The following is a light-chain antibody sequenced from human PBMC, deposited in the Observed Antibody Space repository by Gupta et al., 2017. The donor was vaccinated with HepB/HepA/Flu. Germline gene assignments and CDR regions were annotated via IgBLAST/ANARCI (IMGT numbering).Light chain of an antibody. CDR2: DAS. J-gene: IGKJ5*01. Sequence: EIVLPQSPGTLSLSPGESATLSCRASQSIRSTYLAWYQQKPGQAPRLVIYDASSRAIGIPDRFGGSGSGTDFTLTISRLEPEDFAVYYCQQYDGSPITFGQGTRLEIK. CDR3: QQYDGSPIT. V-gene: IGKV3-20*01. CDR1: QSIRSTY.